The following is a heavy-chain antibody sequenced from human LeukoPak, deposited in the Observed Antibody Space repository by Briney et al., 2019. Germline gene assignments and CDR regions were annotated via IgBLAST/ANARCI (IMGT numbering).Heavy chain of an antibody. J-gene: IGHJ5*02. V-gene: IGHV4-59*01. CDR3: ARDMVDRDMVKSLGWFDP. Sequence: SETLSLTCTVSGGSINSYYWSWIRQPPGKGLEWIGHIYYSGSTNFNPSLRSRVSISVDTSKNQFSLKLSSVTAADTAVYYCARDMVDRDMVKSLGWFDPWGQGTLVTVSS. CDR1: GGSINSYY. CDR2: IYYSGST. D-gene: IGHD5-18*01.